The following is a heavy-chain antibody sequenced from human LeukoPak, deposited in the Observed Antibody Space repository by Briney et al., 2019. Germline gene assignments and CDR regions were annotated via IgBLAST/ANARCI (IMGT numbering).Heavy chain of an antibody. D-gene: IGHD1-20*01. Sequence: GGSLRLSCAASGFTFSSYWMSWVRQAPGKGMEWVASVKQDGSEKYSVASVRGRFTISRDNAKNSLYLQMNSLRAEDTAVYYCARDFNWNLDYWGQGTLVTVSS. CDR1: GFTFSSYW. V-gene: IGHV3-7*01. J-gene: IGHJ4*02. CDR2: VKQDGSEK. CDR3: ARDFNWNLDY.